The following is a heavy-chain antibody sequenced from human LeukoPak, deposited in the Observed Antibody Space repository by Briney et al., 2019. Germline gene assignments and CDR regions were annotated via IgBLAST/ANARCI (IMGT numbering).Heavy chain of an antibody. CDR3: ARSSVVDIVATMAPAFAFDI. J-gene: IGHJ3*02. CDR1: GFTFSSYS. V-gene: IGHV3-21*01. D-gene: IGHD5-12*01. Sequence: AGGSLRLSCAASGFTFSSYSMNWVRQAPGKGLEWVSSISSSSSSYIYYADSVKGRFTISRDNAKNSLYLQMNSLRAEDTAVYYCARSSVVDIVATMAPAFAFDIWGQGTMVTVSS. CDR2: ISSSSSSYI.